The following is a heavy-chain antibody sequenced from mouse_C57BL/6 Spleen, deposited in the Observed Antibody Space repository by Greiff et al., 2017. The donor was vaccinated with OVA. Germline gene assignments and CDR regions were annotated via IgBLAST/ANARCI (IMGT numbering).Heavy chain of an antibody. J-gene: IGHJ2*01. Sequence: EVQLQESGPGLVKPSQSLSLTCSVTGYSITSGYYWNWIRQFPGNKLEWMGYISYDGSNNYNPSLKNRISITRDTSKNQFFLKLNSVTTEDTATYYCARDRDWGYYFDYWGQGTTLTVSS. CDR2: ISYDGSN. D-gene: IGHD4-1*01. V-gene: IGHV3-6*01. CDR1: GYSITSGYY. CDR3: ARDRDWGYYFDY.